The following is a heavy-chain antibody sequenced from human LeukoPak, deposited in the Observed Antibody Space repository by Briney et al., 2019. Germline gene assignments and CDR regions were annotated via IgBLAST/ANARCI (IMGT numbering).Heavy chain of an antibody. CDR3: AKECNSTTCSDNY. D-gene: IGHD2-2*01. CDR1: GFTFRSYV. V-gene: IGHV3-23*01. J-gene: IGHJ4*02. CDR2: ISANGGST. Sequence: GGSLRLSCAASGFTFRSYVMRWVRQAPGKGLEWDSSISANGGSTYYADSVKGRFTISRDNSRNTLYPQMNSLRAEDTGVYYCAKECNSTTCSDNYWGQGTLVTVSS.